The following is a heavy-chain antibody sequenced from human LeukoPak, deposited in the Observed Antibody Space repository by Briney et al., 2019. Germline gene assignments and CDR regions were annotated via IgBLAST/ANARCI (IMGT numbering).Heavy chain of an antibody. Sequence: GASVKVSCKASGGTFSSYAISWVRQAPGQGLEWMGIINPSGGSTSYAQKFQGRVTMTRDTSTSTVYMELSSLRSEDTAVYYCARDRRRSTIENDYWGQGTLVTVSS. CDR3: ARDRRRSTIENDY. J-gene: IGHJ4*02. CDR2: INPSGGST. CDR1: GGTFSSYA. V-gene: IGHV1-46*01. D-gene: IGHD2-2*01.